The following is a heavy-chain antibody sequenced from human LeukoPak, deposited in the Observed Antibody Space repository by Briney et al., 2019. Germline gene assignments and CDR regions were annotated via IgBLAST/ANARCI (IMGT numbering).Heavy chain of an antibody. CDR2: IHHSGVT. D-gene: IGHD2-15*01. J-gene: IGHJ4*02. V-gene: IGHV4-4*02. CDR1: GGSISIINW. Sequence: SGTLSLTCAVSGGSISIINWWSWVRQPPGKGLEWIGEIHHSGVTNYNPSLKSRVTISLDKSNNQFSLKLNSVTAADTAVYYCAENGPWSLEYWGQGTLVTVSS. CDR3: AENGPWSLEY.